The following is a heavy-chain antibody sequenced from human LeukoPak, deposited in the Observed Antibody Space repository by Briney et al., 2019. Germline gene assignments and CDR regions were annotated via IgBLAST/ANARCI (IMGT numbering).Heavy chain of an antibody. D-gene: IGHD3-9*01. V-gene: IGHV1-69*01. CDR1: GGTFSSYA. Sequence: SVKVSCKASGGTFSSYAISWVRQAPGQGLEWMGGIIPIFGTANYAQKFRGRVTITADESTSTAYMELSSLRSEDTAVYYCAAPPLLTGYPYGIWGQGTMVTVSS. J-gene: IGHJ3*02. CDR3: AAPPLLTGYPYGI. CDR2: IIPIFGTA.